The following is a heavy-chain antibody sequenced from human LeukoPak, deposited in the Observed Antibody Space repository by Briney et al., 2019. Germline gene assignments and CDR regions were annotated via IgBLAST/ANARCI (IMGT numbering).Heavy chain of an antibody. CDR3: AKAGGSGYYNDAFDI. Sequence: PGRSLRLSCAASGFTFSSYAMHWVRQAPGKGLEWVSGITWNSDRKGYADSVKGRFTISRDNAKNSLYLQMNSLRAEDMALYYCAKAGGSGYYNDAFDIWGQGTMVTVSS. CDR1: GFTFSSYA. CDR2: ITWNSDRK. J-gene: IGHJ3*02. V-gene: IGHV3-9*03. D-gene: IGHD3-22*01.